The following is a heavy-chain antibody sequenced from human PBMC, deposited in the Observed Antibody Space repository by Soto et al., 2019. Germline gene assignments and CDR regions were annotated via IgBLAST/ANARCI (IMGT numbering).Heavy chain of an antibody. D-gene: IGHD3-22*01. V-gene: IGHV1-18*04. CDR2: ISAYNGNT. Sequence: WASVKVSCKASGYTFTSYGISWVRQAPGQGLEWMGWISAYNGNTNYAQKLQGRVTMTTDTSTSTAYMELRSLRSDDTAVYYCARDYYDSSGWAWFDPWGQGTLVTVSS. J-gene: IGHJ5*02. CDR1: GYTFTSYG. CDR3: ARDYYDSSGWAWFDP.